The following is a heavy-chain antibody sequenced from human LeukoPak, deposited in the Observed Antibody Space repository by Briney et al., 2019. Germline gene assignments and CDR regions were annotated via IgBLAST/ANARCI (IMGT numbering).Heavy chain of an antibody. CDR1: GGSISSSSYY. J-gene: IGHJ3*01. D-gene: IGHD3-22*01. V-gene: IGHV4-39*07. CDR3: ASFSILGYYG. CDR2: IYYSGST. Sequence: PSETLSLTCTVSGGSISSSSYYWGWIRQPPGKGLEWIGSIYYSGSTYYNPSLKSRVTISVDKSKNQFSLKLSSVTAADTAVYHCASFSILGYYGWGQGTMVTVSS.